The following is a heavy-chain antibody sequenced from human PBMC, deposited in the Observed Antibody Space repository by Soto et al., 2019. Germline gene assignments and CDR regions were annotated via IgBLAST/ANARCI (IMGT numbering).Heavy chain of an antibody. CDR2: IKTTGEGGTM. D-gene: IGHD7-27*01. V-gene: IGHV3-15*07. J-gene: IGHJ4*02. Sequence: EVQLVESGGGFVEPGGSLRLACVGSGLTLSHDWMTWVRQAPVKGLEWVGRIKTTGEGGTMYYAAPVTGRFSVSRDDSENTLYMHMGSLHSKDTAMYYCVAELPRVSTNWGFDYWGQGTLFTVSS. CDR1: GLTLSHDW. CDR3: VAELPRVSTNWGFDY.